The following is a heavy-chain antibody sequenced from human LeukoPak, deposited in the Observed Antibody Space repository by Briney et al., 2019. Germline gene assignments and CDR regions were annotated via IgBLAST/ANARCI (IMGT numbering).Heavy chain of an antibody. CDR1: GFTFISYA. D-gene: IGHD2-2*01. CDR2: ISGSGGST. V-gene: IGHV3-23*01. Sequence: GGSLRLSCAPFGFTFISYAMSCVRQAPGKGLEWVSGISGSGGSTYYADSVKGRFTISRDNSKNTLFLQMNSLRAEDTAVYYCAKDVKSCPKYYFDYWGQGTLVTVSS. CDR3: AKDVKSCPKYYFDY. J-gene: IGHJ4*02.